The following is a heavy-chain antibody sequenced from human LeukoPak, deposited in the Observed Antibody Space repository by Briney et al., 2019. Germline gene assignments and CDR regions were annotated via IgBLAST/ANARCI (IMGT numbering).Heavy chain of an antibody. CDR1: GFTFSSYS. CDR2: ISSSSTI. Sequence: PGGSLRLSCAASGFTFSSYSMNWVRQAPGKGLEWVSYISSSSTIYYADSVKGRFTISRDNAKNSLYLQMNSLRAEDTAVYYCARDRRDGYNGFDYWGQGTLVTVSS. CDR3: ARDRRDGYNGFDY. D-gene: IGHD5-24*01. J-gene: IGHJ4*02. V-gene: IGHV3-48*01.